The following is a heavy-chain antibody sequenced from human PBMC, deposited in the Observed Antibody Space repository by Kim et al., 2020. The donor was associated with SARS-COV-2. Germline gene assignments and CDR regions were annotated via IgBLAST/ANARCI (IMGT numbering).Heavy chain of an antibody. J-gene: IGHJ3*02. CDR2: IYSGGST. CDR1: GFTVSSNY. CDR3: ARDLTFEDDAFDI. V-gene: IGHV3-66*01. D-gene: IGHD3-9*01. Sequence: GGSLRLSCAASGFTVSSNYMSWVRQAPGKGLEWVSVIYSGGSTYYADSVKGRFTISRDNSKNTLYLQMNSLRAEDTAVYYCARDLTFEDDAFDIWGQGTMVTVSS.